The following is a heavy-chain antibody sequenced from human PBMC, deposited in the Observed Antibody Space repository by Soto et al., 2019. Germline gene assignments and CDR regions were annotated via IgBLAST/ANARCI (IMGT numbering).Heavy chain of an antibody. J-gene: IGHJ4*02. CDR1: GFTFSSYN. D-gene: IGHD2-21*01. CDR2: ISASSTYI. Sequence: VQLEQSGGGLVKPGGSLRLSCVASGFTFSSYNMKWVRQAPGGGLEWGSSISASSTYIYYANAVKGRFTISRDNAKNVVYLHRNSLRVEDTAVYFCARDPGCSVGECRDYWGQGNLVTVSS. V-gene: IGHV3-21*06. CDR3: ARDPGCSVGECRDY.